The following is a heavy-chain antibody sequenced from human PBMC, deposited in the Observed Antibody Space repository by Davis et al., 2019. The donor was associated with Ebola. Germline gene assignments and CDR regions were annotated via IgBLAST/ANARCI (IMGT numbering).Heavy chain of an antibody. Sequence: GESLKISCATSGLTFNHYAMHWVRQAPGKGLEWVAVISYDGSNKSYADSVKGRFTISRDNSKNTLYLQMNSLRAEDTAVYYCARGSGAGTDFDYWGQGTLVTVSS. V-gene: IGHV3-30-3*01. CDR2: ISYDGSNK. CDR3: ARGSGAGTDFDY. CDR1: GLTFNHYA. D-gene: IGHD1-26*01. J-gene: IGHJ4*02.